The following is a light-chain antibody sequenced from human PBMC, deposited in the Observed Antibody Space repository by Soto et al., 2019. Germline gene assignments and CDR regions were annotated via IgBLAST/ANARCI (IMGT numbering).Light chain of an antibody. CDR1: QSVSSF. J-gene: IGKJ5*01. CDR2: DAS. V-gene: IGKV3-11*01. CDR3: QQRSNWPPIT. Sequence: EIVMKQSPATLSVSPGERATLSCRASQSVSSFLDWYQQKPGQAPRLLIYDASNRATGIPARFSGSGSGTDFTLTISSLEPEDFAVYYCQQRSNWPPITFGQGTRLEIK.